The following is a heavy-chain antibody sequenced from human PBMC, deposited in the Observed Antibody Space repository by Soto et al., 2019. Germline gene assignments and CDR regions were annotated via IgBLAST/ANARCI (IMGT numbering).Heavy chain of an antibody. Sequence: PGGSLRLSCAASGLTFTSYSMNWVRQAPGKGLEWVSFISSSSSTIYYADSVKGRFTISRDNSKNTLYLQMNSLRAEDTAVYYCATYESNGYYYPPGVDPWGQGTLVTVSS. J-gene: IGHJ5*02. CDR3: ATYESNGYYYPPGVDP. CDR1: GLTFTSYS. D-gene: IGHD3-22*01. V-gene: IGHV3-48*01. CDR2: ISSSSSTI.